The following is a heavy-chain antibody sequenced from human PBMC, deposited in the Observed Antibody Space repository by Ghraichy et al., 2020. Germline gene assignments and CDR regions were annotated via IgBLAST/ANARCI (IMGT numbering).Heavy chain of an antibody. CDR1: GFTFSSYS. CDR2: ISSSSSYI. Sequence: GGSLRLSCAASGFTFSSYSMNWVRQAPGKGLEWVSSISSSSSYIYYADSVKGRFTISRDNAKNSLYLQMNSLRAEDTAVYYCARVVSVYGDYCFDYWGQGTLVTVSS. CDR3: ARVVSVYGDYCFDY. J-gene: IGHJ4*02. D-gene: IGHD4-17*01. V-gene: IGHV3-21*01.